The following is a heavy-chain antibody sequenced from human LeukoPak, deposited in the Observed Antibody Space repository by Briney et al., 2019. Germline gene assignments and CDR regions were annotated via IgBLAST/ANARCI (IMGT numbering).Heavy chain of an antibody. Sequence: ASVKVSCKASGYTFTSYYMHWVRQAPGQGLEWMGIINPSGGSTSYAQKFQGRVTMTRDTSTSTVYMELSSLRSEDTAVYYCARDYLIAAAGYYFDYWGQGTLVTASS. CDR3: ARDYLIAAAGYYFDY. J-gene: IGHJ4*02. V-gene: IGHV1-46*01. D-gene: IGHD6-13*01. CDR2: INPSGGST. CDR1: GYTFTSYY.